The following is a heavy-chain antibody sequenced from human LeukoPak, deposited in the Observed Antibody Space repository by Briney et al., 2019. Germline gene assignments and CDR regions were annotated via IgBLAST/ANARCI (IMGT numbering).Heavy chain of an antibody. CDR1: GFTVSSNY. D-gene: IGHD3-22*01. CDR2: IFSGGTT. Sequence: PGGSLRLSWAASGFTVSSNYMNWVRQAPGKGLEWVSLIFSGGTTHHADSVKGRFTISRDNSKNTVYLQMNSLRVDDTAVYYCARRRSKAYENWGQGTLVTVSS. V-gene: IGHV3-53*01. J-gene: IGHJ4*02. CDR3: ARRRSKAYEN.